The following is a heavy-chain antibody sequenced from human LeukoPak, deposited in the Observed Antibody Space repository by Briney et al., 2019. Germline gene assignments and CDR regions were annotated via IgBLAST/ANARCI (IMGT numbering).Heavy chain of an antibody. D-gene: IGHD1-26*01. Sequence: SETLSATCDVSGGSISSGLYSWSWIRQPLGKGLEWIGYIYHTGSTYYNPSLKSRVTISVDTSKNQFSLKLSSVTAADTAVYYCARAGLGLDYWGQGTLVTVSS. J-gene: IGHJ4*02. CDR1: GGSISSGLYS. CDR3: ARAGLGLDY. V-gene: IGHV4-30-2*01. CDR2: IYHTGST.